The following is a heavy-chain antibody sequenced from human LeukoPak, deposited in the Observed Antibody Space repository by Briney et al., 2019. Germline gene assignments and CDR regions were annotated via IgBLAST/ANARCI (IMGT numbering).Heavy chain of an antibody. CDR1: GFTFSGYA. V-gene: IGHV3-23*01. J-gene: IGHJ5*02. CDR2: ISGSGGST. D-gene: IGHD3-3*01. Sequence: GGSLRLSCAASGFTFSGYAMSWVRQAPGKGLEWVSAISGSGGSTYYADSVKGRFTISRDNSKNTLYLQMNSLRAEDTAVYYCAKDKGDITIFGVVSWGFDPWGQGTLVTVSS. CDR3: AKDKGDITIFGVVSWGFDP.